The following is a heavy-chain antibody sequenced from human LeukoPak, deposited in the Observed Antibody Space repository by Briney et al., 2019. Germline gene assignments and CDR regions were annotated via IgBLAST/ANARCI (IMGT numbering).Heavy chain of an antibody. CDR2: ITASGTAM. CDR3: ARAVVAATGGFDY. J-gene: IGHJ4*02. D-gene: IGHD2-15*01. CDR1: GFTFSSYS. V-gene: IGHV3-48*01. Sequence: PGGSLRLSCAAFGFTFSSYSMNWVRQAPGKGLEWVSHITASGTAMFYADSVKGRFTISRDNAKNSLYLQMNSLRAEDTAVYYCARAVVAATGGFDYWGQGTLVTVSS.